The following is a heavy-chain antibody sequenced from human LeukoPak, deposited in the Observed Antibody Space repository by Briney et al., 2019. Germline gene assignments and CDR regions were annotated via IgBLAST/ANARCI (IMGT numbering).Heavy chain of an antibody. CDR3: ARAPDLTYCGGDCYSGFDY. CDR2: INSDGSST. D-gene: IGHD2-21*02. J-gene: IGHJ4*02. Sequence: PGGSLRLSCAASGFTFSSYWMHWVRHAPGKGLVWVSRINSDGSSTSYADSVKGRFTISRDNAKNTLYLQMNSLRAEDTAVYYCARAPDLTYCGGDCYSGFDYWGQGTLVTVSS. CDR1: GFTFSSYW. V-gene: IGHV3-74*01.